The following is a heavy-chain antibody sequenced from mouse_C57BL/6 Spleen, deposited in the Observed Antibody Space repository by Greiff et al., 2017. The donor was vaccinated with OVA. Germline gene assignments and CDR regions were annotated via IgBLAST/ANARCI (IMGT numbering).Heavy chain of an antibody. V-gene: IGHV14-2*01. CDR1: GFNIKDYY. D-gene: IGHD1-1*01. J-gene: IGHJ4*01. Sequence: VQLQQSGAELVKPGASVKLSCTASGFNIKDYYMHWVKQRTEQGLEWIGRFDPEDGETKYAPKFQGKATITADTSSNTAYLQRSSLTSEDTAVYYCAKTTVVATDYYAMDDWGQGTSVTVSS. CDR2: FDPEDGET. CDR3: AKTTVVATDYYAMDD.